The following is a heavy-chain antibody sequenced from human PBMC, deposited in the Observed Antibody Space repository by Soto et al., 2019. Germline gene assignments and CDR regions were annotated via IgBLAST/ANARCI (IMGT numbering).Heavy chain of an antibody. CDR1: GDSVSSNSAA. V-gene: IGHV6-1*01. D-gene: IGHD5-18*01. J-gene: IGHJ3*02. CDR3: ARDSVDTAMVADAFDI. CDR2: TYYRSKWYN. Sequence: KQSQTLSLTCAISGDSVSSNSAAWNWIRQSPSRGLEWLGRTYYRSKWYNDYAVSVKSRITINPDTSKNQFSLQLNSVTPEDTAVYYCARDSVDTAMVADAFDIWGQGTMVTVSS.